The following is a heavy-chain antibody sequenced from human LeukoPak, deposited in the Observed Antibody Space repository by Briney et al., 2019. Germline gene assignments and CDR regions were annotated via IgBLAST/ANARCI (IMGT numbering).Heavy chain of an antibody. CDR3: ARDRCTGGSCSYYFDF. CDR1: GYTFTSYY. V-gene: IGHV1-2*06. Sequence: GASVKVSCKAYGYTFTSYYIHWVRQAPGQGLEWLGRINPNSGGTSYAQKFQDRITMTRDASISTAYMELSRLRSDDTAIYFCARDRCTGGSCSYYFDFWGQGTLVTVSS. J-gene: IGHJ4*02. D-gene: IGHD2-15*01. CDR2: INPNSGGT.